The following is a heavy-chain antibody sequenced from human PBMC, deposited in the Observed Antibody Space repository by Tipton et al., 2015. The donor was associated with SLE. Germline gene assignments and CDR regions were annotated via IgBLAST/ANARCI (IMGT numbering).Heavy chain of an antibody. D-gene: IGHD6-13*01. Sequence: LALTCAVYGGSFSGYYWSWIRQPPGKGLEWIGEINHSGSTNYNPSLKSRVTISVDTSKNQFSLKLSSVTAADTAVYYCARGQDSSSGGFDPWGQGTLVTVSS. V-gene: IGHV4-34*01. CDR3: ARGQDSSSGGFDP. J-gene: IGHJ5*02. CDR2: INHSGST. CDR1: GGSFSGYY.